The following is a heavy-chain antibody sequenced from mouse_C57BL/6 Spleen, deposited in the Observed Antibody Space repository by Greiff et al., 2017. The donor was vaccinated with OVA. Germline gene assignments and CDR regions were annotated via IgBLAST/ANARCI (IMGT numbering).Heavy chain of an antibody. CDR3: AIDDGAY. CDR1: GYSFTSYW. CDR2: IRPSDSDT. Sequence: QVLLQQPGAELVKPGASVSVSCTASGYSFTSYWMHWVQQRPGQGLEWIGRIRPSDSDTNYNQKFTGKATLTVDKTASTAYMQLSSLTSEDSAVYYCAIDDGAYWGQGTLVTVSA. J-gene: IGHJ3*01. V-gene: IGHV1-74*01. D-gene: IGHD2-12*01.